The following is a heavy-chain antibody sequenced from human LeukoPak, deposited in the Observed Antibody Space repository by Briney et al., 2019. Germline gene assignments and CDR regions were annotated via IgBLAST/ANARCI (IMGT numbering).Heavy chain of an antibody. J-gene: IGHJ4*02. D-gene: IGHD4-17*01. CDR1: GGSFSGYY. CDR3: ARGMTTVTPLDY. CDR2: INHSGST. Sequence: SETLSLTCAVYGGSFSGYYWSWIRQPPGKGLEGIGEINHSGSTNYNPSLKSRVTISVDTSKNQFSLKLSSVTAADTAVYYCARGMTTVTPLDYWGQGTLVTVSS. V-gene: IGHV4-34*01.